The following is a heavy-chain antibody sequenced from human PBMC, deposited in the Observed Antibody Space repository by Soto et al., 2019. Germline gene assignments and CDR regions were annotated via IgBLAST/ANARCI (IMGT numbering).Heavy chain of an antibody. J-gene: IGHJ4*02. CDR2: IDPRDSYS. CDR3: ARTYYSGSGSYYIFDY. D-gene: IGHD3-10*01. V-gene: IGHV5-10-1*03. CDR1: GYSFTSYW. Sequence: DVQLVQSGAEVKKPGESLRISCKGSGYSFTSYWITWVRQMPGKGLEWMGRIDPRDSYSSYSPSFQGHVTMSADKSISTAYLQWSSLMASDTAMYYCARTYYSGSGSYYIFDYWGRGTLVTVSS.